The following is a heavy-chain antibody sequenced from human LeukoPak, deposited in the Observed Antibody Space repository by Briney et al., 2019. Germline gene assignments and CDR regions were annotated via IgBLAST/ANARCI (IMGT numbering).Heavy chain of an antibody. J-gene: IGHJ4*02. V-gene: IGHV3-33*06. CDR3: AKGFSFSNGWSFDY. CDR1: GFTFRNYG. Sequence: GGSLRLSCEASGFTFRNYGMHWVRQAPGRGVEWVAIIWYDGSNKYYVDSVKGRFTISRDNSKNTLYLQMNSLRAEDTAVYYCAKGFSFSNGWSFDYWGQGTLVTVSS. CDR2: IWYDGSNK. D-gene: IGHD6-19*01.